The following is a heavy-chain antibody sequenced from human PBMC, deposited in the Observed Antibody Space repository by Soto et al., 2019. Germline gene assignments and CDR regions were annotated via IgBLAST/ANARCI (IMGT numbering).Heavy chain of an antibody. J-gene: IGHJ6*02. D-gene: IGHD4-17*01. V-gene: IGHV1-69*13. CDR1: GGTFSSYA. CDR3: SRSRAQYYGGNSGTYYYYGMDV. CDR2: IIPIFGTA. Sequence: ASVKVSCKASGGTFSSYAISWVRQAPGQGLEWMGGIIPIFGTANYAQKIQGRVTITADESTSTAYMELSSLRSEDTALYYCSRSRAQYYGGNSGTYYYYGMDVWGQGTTVTVSS.